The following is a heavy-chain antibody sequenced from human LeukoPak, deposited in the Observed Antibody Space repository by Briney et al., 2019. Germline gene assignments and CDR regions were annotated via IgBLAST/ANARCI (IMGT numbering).Heavy chain of an antibody. J-gene: IGHJ4*02. CDR2: IYHSGST. Sequence: SGTLSLTCAVSGGSISSSNWWSWVRQPPGKGLEWIGEIYHSGSTNYNPSLKSRVTISVDKSKNQFSLKLSSVTAADTAVYYCARDLTSIGITMVRGYFDYWGQGTLVTVSS. D-gene: IGHD3-10*01. CDR1: GGSISSSNW. CDR3: ARDLTSIGITMVRGYFDY. V-gene: IGHV4-4*02.